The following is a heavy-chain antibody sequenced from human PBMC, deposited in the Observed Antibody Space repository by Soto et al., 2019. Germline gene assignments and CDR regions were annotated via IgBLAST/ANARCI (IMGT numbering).Heavy chain of an antibody. V-gene: IGHV1-69*01. Sequence: QVQLVQSGAEVKQPGSSVKVSCKASGGTFNTYAISWVRQAPGQGLEWMGGIIPIFGIGNDAQKFQGRVTITADESTGTAYMELSSLRSGDTGVYYCARSGITLFGVVSIPPHYYSGLAVWGQGTTVIVSS. D-gene: IGHD3-3*01. CDR3: ARSGITLFGVVSIPPHYYSGLAV. CDR1: GGTFNTYA. J-gene: IGHJ6*02. CDR2: IIPIFGIG.